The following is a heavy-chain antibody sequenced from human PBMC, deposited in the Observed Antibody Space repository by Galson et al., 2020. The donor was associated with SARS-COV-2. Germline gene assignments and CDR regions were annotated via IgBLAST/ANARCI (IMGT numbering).Heavy chain of an antibody. CDR1: GASISSGSYY. J-gene: IGHJ6*02. CDR2: IYKSGNT. CDR3: ARGNSPCVTIFGVLTGTCGMDV. Sequence: SDTLSLTCTVSGASISSGSYYWSWIRQPAGKGLEWIGRIYKSGNTNYNPSLWSQGTIPVDTSKNQFSLKLTSVTAADTAVYYCARGNSPCVTIFGVLTGTCGMDVWGQGTTVTVSS. V-gene: IGHV4-61*02. D-gene: IGHD3-3*01.